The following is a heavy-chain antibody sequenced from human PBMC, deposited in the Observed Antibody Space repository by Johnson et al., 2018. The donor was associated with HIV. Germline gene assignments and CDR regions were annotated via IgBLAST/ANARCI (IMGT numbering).Heavy chain of an antibody. J-gene: IGHJ3*02. Sequence: VQLVESGGGLVQPGRSLRLSCAASGFTFDDYAMHWVRQAPGKGLEWVSGISWNSGSIGYADSVKGRFTISRDNSKNTAYLQMNSLKTEDTAVYYCTRHSSLGYPRAFDIWGQGTMVTVSS. CDR2: ISWNSGSI. CDR3: TRHSSLGYPRAFDI. D-gene: IGHD5-18*01. V-gene: IGHV3-9*01. CDR1: GFTFDDYA.